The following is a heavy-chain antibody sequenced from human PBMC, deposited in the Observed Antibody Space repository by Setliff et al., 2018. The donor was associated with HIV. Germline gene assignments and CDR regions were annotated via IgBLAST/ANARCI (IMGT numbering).Heavy chain of an antibody. J-gene: IGHJ4*02. CDR1: GFTVDTGA. V-gene: IGHV3-23*01. Sequence: GGSLRLSCAASGFTVDTGAMNWVRQAPGKGLEWVSTIGCWGTCTFYADSVKGRFAISGDPSTNTLYLQMNRLSAEDTAVYYCTKGGAHDRRKFIDYWGQGTPVTVSS. CDR2: IGCWGTCT. CDR3: TKGGAHDRRKFIDY. D-gene: IGHD3-16*01.